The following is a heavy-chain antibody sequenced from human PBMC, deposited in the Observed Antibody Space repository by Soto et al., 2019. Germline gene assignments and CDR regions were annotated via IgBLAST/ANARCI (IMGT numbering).Heavy chain of an antibody. Sequence: SVKVSCKASGGTFSSYTISWVRQAPGQGLEWMGGIIPIFGTANYAQKFQGRVTITADESTSTAYMELSSLRSEDTAVYYCARDSCSSTSCYYYYYYGMDVWGQGTTVTVSS. D-gene: IGHD2-2*01. CDR1: GGTFSSYT. CDR3: ARDSCSSTSCYYYYYYGMDV. V-gene: IGHV1-69*13. CDR2: IIPIFGTA. J-gene: IGHJ6*02.